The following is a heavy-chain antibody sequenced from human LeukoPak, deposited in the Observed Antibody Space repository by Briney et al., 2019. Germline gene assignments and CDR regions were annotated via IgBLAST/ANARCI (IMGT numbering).Heavy chain of an antibody. Sequence: SETLSLTCTVSGGSISSYYWSWIRQPPGKGLEWIGYIYYSGSTNYNPSPKSRVTISVDTSKNQFSLKLSSVTAADTAVYYCASSVVEAFDIWGQGTMVTVSS. CDR3: ASSVVEAFDI. CDR2: IYYSGST. CDR1: GGSISSYY. V-gene: IGHV4-59*08. J-gene: IGHJ3*02. D-gene: IGHD3-22*01.